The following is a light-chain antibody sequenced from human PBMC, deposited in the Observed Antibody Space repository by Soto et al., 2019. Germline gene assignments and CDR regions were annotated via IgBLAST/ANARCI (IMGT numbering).Light chain of an antibody. CDR3: SSYTSSSTRV. Sequence: QSALTQPASVSGSPGQSITISCTVTSSEVGGYNYVSWYQQHPGKAPKLMIYEVSNRPSGVFNRFSGSKSGDTASLTISWIQAEEEADYYCSSYTSSSTRVFGGGTKLTVL. J-gene: IGLJ3*02. CDR1: SSEVGGYNY. V-gene: IGLV2-14*01. CDR2: EVS.